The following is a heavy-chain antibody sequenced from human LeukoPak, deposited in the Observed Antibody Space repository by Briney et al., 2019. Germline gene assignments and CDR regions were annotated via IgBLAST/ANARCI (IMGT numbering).Heavy chain of an antibody. Sequence: GASVKVSCKASGGTFSSYAISWVRQAPGQGLEWVGGIIPIFGTANYAQKFQGRVTITADKSTSTAYMELSSLRSEDTAVYYCARGGIAVDRFDYWGQGTLVTVSS. CDR2: IIPIFGTA. V-gene: IGHV1-69*06. J-gene: IGHJ4*02. D-gene: IGHD6-19*01. CDR3: ARGGIAVDRFDY. CDR1: GGTFSSYA.